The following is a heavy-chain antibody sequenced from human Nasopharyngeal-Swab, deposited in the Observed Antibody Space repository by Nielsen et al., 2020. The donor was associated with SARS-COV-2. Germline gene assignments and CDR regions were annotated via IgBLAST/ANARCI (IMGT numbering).Heavy chain of an antibody. CDR2: IYYSGST. V-gene: IGHV4-59*01. CDR1: GGSISSYY. J-gene: IGHJ4*02. CDR3: ARGGGSSSWVDY. D-gene: IGHD6-13*01. Sequence: SETLSLTCPVSGGSISSYYWSWIRQPPGKGLEWIGYIYYSGSTNYNPSLKSRVTISVGTSKNQFSLKLSSVTAADTAVYYCARGGGSSSWVDYWGQGTLVTVSS.